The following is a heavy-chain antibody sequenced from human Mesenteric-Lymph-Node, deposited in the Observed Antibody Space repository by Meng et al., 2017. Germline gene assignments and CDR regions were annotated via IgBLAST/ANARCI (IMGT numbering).Heavy chain of an antibody. V-gene: IGHV4-4*02. J-gene: IGHJ5*02. CDR2: IYHSGST. Sequence: QVPLQESGPGLVKPSETLSLTCAFSGGSISSINWWTWVRQPPGKGLEWIGEIYHSGSTNYNPSLKSRVTISVDKSKNQFSLKLSSVTAADTAVYYCARVAAAGNEWFDPWGQGTLVTVSS. CDR1: GGSISSINW. D-gene: IGHD6-13*01. CDR3: ARVAAAGNEWFDP.